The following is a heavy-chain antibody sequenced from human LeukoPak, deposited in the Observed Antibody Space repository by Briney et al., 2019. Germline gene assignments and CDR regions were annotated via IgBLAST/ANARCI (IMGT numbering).Heavy chain of an antibody. D-gene: IGHD6-13*01. CDR1: GFTFDDYG. CDR3: ARDKSSSWHPIDY. CDR2: INWNGGST. Sequence: PGGPRRLSCAASGFTFDDYGLRWGGPAPGTGPEGVSGINWNGGSTGYADSVKGRFTISRDNAKNSLYLQMNSLRAEDTALYHCARDKSSSWHPIDYWGQGTLVTVSS. J-gene: IGHJ4*02. V-gene: IGHV3-20*01.